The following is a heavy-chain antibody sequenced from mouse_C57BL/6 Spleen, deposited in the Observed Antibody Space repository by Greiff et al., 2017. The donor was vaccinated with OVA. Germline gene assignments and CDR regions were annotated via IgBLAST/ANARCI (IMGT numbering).Heavy chain of an antibody. CDR3: ASHRWLLLGPTLDY. V-gene: IGHV7-3*01. CDR1: GFTFTDYY. Sequence: EVKLMESGGGLVQPGGSLSLSCAASGFTFTDYYMSWVRQPPGKALEWLGFIRNKANGYTTEYSASVKGRFTISRDNSQSILYLQMNALRAEDSATYYCASHRWLLLGPTLDYWGQGTTLTVSS. J-gene: IGHJ2*01. CDR2: IRNKANGYTT. D-gene: IGHD2-3*01.